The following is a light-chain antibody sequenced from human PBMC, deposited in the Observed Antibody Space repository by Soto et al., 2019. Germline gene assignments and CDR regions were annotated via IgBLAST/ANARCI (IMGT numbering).Light chain of an antibody. CDR3: QHYGSSPFT. J-gene: IGKJ4*01. CDR2: GAS. Sequence: EIVLTQSPGTLSLSPGEGAALSCRASQSVDSSYLAWYQQKPGQAPRLLVYGASSRATGIPDRFSGSGSGTDFTLTISRLEPEDFAVYYCQHYGSSPFTFGGGTKVEI. V-gene: IGKV3-20*01. CDR1: QSVDSSY.